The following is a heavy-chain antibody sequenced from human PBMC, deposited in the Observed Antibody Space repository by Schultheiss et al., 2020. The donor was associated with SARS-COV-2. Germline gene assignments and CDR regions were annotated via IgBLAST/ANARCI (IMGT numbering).Heavy chain of an antibody. Sequence: SETLSLTCAVYGGSFSGYYWSWIRQPPGKGLEWIGYIYYSGNTNYNPSLRSRVSISVDTSKNHFSLKLSSVTAADTAVYYCARHPAGGAYFDHWGQGTLVTVSS. CDR2: IYYSGNT. CDR3: ARHPAGGAYFDH. D-gene: IGHD1-26*01. CDR1: GGSFSGYY. V-gene: IGHV4-59*08. J-gene: IGHJ4*02.